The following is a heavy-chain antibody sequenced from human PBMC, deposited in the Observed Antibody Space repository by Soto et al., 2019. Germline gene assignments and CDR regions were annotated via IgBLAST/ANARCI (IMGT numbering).Heavy chain of an antibody. CDR3: AIPWVGSGSYYHYYYYGMDV. Sequence: PSETLSLTCAVYGGSFSGYYWSWIRQPPGKGLEWIGEINHSGSTNYNPSLKSRVTISVDTSKNQFSLKLSSVTAADTAVYYCAIPWVGSGSYYHYYYYGMDVWGQGTTVTVSS. V-gene: IGHV4-34*01. J-gene: IGHJ6*02. CDR2: INHSGST. CDR1: GGSFSGYY. D-gene: IGHD3-10*01.